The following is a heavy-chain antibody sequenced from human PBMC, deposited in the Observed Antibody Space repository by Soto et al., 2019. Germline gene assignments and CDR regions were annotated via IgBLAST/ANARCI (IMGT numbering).Heavy chain of an antibody. J-gene: IGHJ4*02. CDR1: GGSISSSSYY. CDR2: IYYSGST. V-gene: IGHV4-39*01. CDR3: ARIEGDSSSSYYFDY. D-gene: IGHD6-13*01. Sequence: ETLSLTCTVSGGSISSSSYYWGWIRQPPGKGLEWIGSIYYSGSTYYNPSLKSRVTISVDTSKNQFSLKLSSVTASDTAVYYCARIEGDSSSSYYFDYSGQGTLVTVSS.